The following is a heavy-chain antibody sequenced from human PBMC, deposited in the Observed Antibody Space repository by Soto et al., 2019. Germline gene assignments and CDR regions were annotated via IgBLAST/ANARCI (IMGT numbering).Heavy chain of an antibody. V-gene: IGHV3-30*18. Sequence: QVQLVESGGGVVQPGRSLRLSCAASGFTFSSYGMHWVRQAPGKGLEWVAVISYDGSNKYYADSVKGRFTISRDNSKNTLYLQMNSLRAEDTAVYYCAKDEGGSYFDYWGQGTLVTVSS. CDR1: GFTFSSYG. J-gene: IGHJ4*02. CDR3: AKDEGGSYFDY. CDR2: ISYDGSNK. D-gene: IGHD1-26*01.